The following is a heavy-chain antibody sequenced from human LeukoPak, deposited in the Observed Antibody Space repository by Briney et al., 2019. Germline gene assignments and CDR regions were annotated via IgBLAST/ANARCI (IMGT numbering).Heavy chain of an antibody. Sequence: GGSLRLSCAASGFSFSVFWMHWIRQVPGKGPVWVSRIKTDGSITDYADSVKGRFTISRDNAKNTLYLQMNSLRAEDTAVYYCASWDPQLGDAFDIWGQGTMVTVSS. CDR3: ASWDPQLGDAFDI. V-gene: IGHV3-74*01. J-gene: IGHJ3*02. CDR2: IKTDGSIT. D-gene: IGHD3-16*01. CDR1: GFSFSVFW.